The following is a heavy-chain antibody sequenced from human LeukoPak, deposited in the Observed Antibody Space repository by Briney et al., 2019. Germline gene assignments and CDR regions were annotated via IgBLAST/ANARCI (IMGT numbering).Heavy chain of an antibody. CDR1: GFTFDDYA. J-gene: IGHJ3*02. CDR2: ISWNSGSI. CDR3: AKEFWGYSSSTKGGAFDI. D-gene: IGHD6-13*01. Sequence: GGSLRLSCAASGFTFDDYAMHWVRQAPGRGLEWVSGISWNSGSIGYADSVKGRFTISRDNAKNSLYLQMSSLRAEDTALYYCAKEFWGYSSSTKGGAFDIWGQGTMVTVSS. V-gene: IGHV3-9*01.